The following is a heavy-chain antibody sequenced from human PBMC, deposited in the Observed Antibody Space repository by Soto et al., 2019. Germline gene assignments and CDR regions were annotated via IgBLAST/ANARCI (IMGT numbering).Heavy chain of an antibody. CDR3: AKDSLGYCSGGSCYCDY. J-gene: IGHJ4*02. CDR2: ISGSGGST. D-gene: IGHD2-15*01. CDR1: GFSLSSYA. Sequence: PGGSLRLSCAASGFSLSSYAMSWVRQAPGKGLEWVSAISGSGGSTYYADSVKGRFTISRDNSKNTLYLQMNSLRAEDTAVYYCAKDSLGYCSGGSCYCDYWGQGTLVTVSS. V-gene: IGHV3-23*01.